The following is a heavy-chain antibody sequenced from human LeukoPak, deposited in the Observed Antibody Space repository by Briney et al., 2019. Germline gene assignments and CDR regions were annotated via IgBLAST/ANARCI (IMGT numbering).Heavy chain of an antibody. CDR3: ARDRGHNQLLSYYYGMDV. V-gene: IGHV1-69*04. D-gene: IGHD2-2*01. CDR2: IIPILGIA. Sequence: SVKVSCKASGGTFSSYAISWVRQAPGQGLEWMGKIIPILGIANYAQKFQGRVTITADKSTSTAYMELSSLRSEDTAVYYCARDRGHNQLLSYYYGMDVWGQGTTVTVSS. J-gene: IGHJ6*02. CDR1: GGTFSSYA.